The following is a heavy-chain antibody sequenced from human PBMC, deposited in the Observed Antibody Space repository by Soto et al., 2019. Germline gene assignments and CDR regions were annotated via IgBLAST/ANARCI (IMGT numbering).Heavy chain of an antibody. J-gene: IGHJ6*02. CDR3: ARPRRVLSGYYYYGMDV. CDR1: GYSFTSYW. Sequence: GESLKISCKGSGYSFTSYWISGVRQMPGKGLEWMGRIDPSDSYTNYSPSFQGHVTISADKSISTAYLQWSSLKASDTAMYYCARPRRVLSGYYYYGMDVWGQGTTVTVSS. D-gene: IGHD6-13*01. CDR2: IDPSDSYT. V-gene: IGHV5-10-1*01.